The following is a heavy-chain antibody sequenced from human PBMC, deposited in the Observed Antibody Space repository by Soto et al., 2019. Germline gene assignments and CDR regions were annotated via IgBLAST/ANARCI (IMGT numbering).Heavy chain of an antibody. CDR3: AKDDY. CDR2: ISYDGSNK. Sequence: QVQLVESGGGVVQPGRSLRLSCAASGFTFSNYGMHWVRQAPGKGLEWVAVISYDGSNKYYGDSVKGRFTISRDNSKNTLYLQRNSLRAEDTAVYYCAKDDYGGQGTLVTVSS. J-gene: IGHJ4*02. V-gene: IGHV3-30*18. CDR1: GFTFSNYG.